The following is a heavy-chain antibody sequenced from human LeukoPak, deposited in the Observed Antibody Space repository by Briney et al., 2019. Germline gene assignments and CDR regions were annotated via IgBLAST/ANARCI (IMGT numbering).Heavy chain of an antibody. CDR1: GGSISSSNW. CDR2: IYHSGST. J-gene: IGHJ4*02. D-gene: IGHD3-10*01. Sequence: SETLSLTCAVSGGSISSSNWWSWVRQPPGKGLEWIGEIYHSGSTNYNPSLKSRVTIAVDTSKNQFSLKLRSVTAADTAVYFCARGNYYGSGSYYSDYWGQGTLVTASS. CDR3: ARGNYYGSGSYYSDY. V-gene: IGHV4-4*02.